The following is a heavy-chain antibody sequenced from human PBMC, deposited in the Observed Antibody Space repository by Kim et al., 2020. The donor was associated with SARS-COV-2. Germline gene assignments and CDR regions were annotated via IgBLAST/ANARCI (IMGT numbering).Heavy chain of an antibody. J-gene: IGHJ4*02. V-gene: IGHV3-33*01. CDR1: GFTFNNYG. CDR2: IWYDGSSK. Sequence: GGSLRLSCAASGFTFNNYGMHWVRQAPGKGLEWVAVIWYDGSSKYYADSVNGRSTISRDNSKNTVYLQMDRLRAEDTAVYYCARGGDYVDYWGQGTLVAVSA. CDR3: ARGGDYVDY.